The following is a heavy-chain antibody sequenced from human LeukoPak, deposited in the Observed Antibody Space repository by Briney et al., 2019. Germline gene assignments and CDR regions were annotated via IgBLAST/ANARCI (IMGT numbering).Heavy chain of an antibody. CDR2: ISPNTGDT. V-gene: IGHV1-2*06. CDR1: GYTFTGYY. J-gene: IGHJ4*02. D-gene: IGHD5-12*01. Sequence: ASVKVSCKASGYTFTGYYIHWVRQAPGQGLEWMGRISPNTGDTNFPQKFQGRVTMTRDTSINTAYMELRRLRSDDTAVYFCGKGEDVVATIVDCWGQGTLVSVSS. CDR3: GKGEDVVATIVDC.